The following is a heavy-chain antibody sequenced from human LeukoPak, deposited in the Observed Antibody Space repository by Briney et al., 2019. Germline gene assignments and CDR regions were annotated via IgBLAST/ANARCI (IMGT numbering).Heavy chain of an antibody. CDR2: IIPILGIA. CDR3: ARDSTNGIAVKGDALDI. Sequence: GASVKVSCKASGGTFRSYAISWVRQAPGQGLEWMGRIIPILGIANYAQKFQGRVTITADESTSTAYMELSSLRSEDTAVYYCARDSTNGIAVKGDALDIWGQGTTVTVSS. CDR1: GGTFRSYA. J-gene: IGHJ3*02. V-gene: IGHV1-69*04. D-gene: IGHD6-19*01.